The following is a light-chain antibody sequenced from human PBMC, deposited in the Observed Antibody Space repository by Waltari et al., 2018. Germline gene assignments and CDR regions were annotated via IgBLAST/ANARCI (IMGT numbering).Light chain of an antibody. J-gene: IGLJ1*01. Sequence: QSALTQPASVSGSPGQSITIPCTGTSSDVGGYTFISWYQQHPGKVPKLIIYDVPNRPSGVSNRFSGSKSGNTASLTISGLQAEDEADYYCSSYTTSSTYVFGTGTKVTVL. CDR2: DVP. CDR3: SSYTTSSTYV. CDR1: SSDVGGYTF. V-gene: IGLV2-14*03.